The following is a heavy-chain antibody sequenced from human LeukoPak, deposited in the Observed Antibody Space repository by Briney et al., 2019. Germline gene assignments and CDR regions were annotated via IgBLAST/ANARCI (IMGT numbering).Heavy chain of an antibody. Sequence: SVKVSCKASGGTFSSYAISWVRQAPVQGLEWMGGIIPIFGTANYAQKFQGRVTITADKSTSTAYMELSSLRSEDTAVYYCAREYSSSSYYYYYYMDVWGKGTTVTVSS. V-gene: IGHV1-69*06. D-gene: IGHD6-6*01. CDR3: AREYSSSSYYYYYYMDV. CDR2: IIPIFGTA. CDR1: GGTFSSYA. J-gene: IGHJ6*03.